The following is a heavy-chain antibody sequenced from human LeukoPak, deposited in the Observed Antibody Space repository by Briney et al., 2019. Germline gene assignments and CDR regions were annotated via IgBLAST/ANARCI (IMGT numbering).Heavy chain of an antibody. D-gene: IGHD6-19*01. J-gene: IGHJ4*02. V-gene: IGHV4-4*07. CDR1: GGSISSYY. Sequence: SETLSLTCTVSGGSISSYYWSWIRQPAGKGLEWIGRIYTSGSTNYNPSLKSRVTISVDTSKNQFSLKLSSVTAADTAVYYCARTRHSSGWYDDFDYWGQGTLVTVSS. CDR3: ARTRHSSGWYDDFDY. CDR2: IYTSGST.